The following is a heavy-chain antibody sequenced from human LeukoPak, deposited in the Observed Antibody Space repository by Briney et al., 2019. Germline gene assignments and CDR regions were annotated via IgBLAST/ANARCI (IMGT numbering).Heavy chain of an antibody. CDR2: IWYDGSNK. CDR3: ARDLTMVRTMLGY. CDR1: GFTFSSYE. D-gene: IGHD3-10*01. V-gene: IGHV3-33*08. J-gene: IGHJ4*02. Sequence: GGSLRLSCAASGFTFSSYEMNWVRQAPGKGLEWVAVIWYDGSNKYYADSVKGRFTISRDNSKNTLYLQMNSLRAEDTAVYYCARDLTMVRTMLGYWGQGTLVTVSS.